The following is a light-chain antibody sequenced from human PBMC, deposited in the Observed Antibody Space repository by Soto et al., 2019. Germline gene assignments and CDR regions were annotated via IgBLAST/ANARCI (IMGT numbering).Light chain of an antibody. CDR3: SSYTASSTYV. V-gene: IGLV2-14*03. CDR2: DVS. Sequence: QSALTQPASVSGSPGQSITISCTGTSSDVGGYNYVSWYQHHPGNAPKLMIFDVSNRPSGVSNRISGSKSGNTASLTISGLQAEDEADYYCSSYTASSTYVFGTGTKVTVL. J-gene: IGLJ1*01. CDR1: SSDVGGYNY.